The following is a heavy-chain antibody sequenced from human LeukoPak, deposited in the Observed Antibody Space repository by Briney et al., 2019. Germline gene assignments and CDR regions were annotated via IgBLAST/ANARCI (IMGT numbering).Heavy chain of an antibody. V-gene: IGHV4-39*07. CDR2: IYYSGST. CDR1: GGSISSSSYY. Sequence: PSETLSLTCTVSGGSISSSSYYWGWIRQPPGKGLEWIGSIYYSGSTYYNPSLKSRVTISVDTPKNQFSLKLTSVTAADTAVYFCARDREWLEPLFGYWGQGTLVTVSS. D-gene: IGHD6-19*01. J-gene: IGHJ4*02. CDR3: ARDREWLEPLFGY.